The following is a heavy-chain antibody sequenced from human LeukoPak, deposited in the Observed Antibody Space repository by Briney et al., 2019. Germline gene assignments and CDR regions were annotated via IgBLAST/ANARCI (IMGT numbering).Heavy chain of an antibody. CDR3: AREDCTNGVCYSDY. Sequence: SETLSLTCAVYGGSFSGYYWSWIRQPPGKGLEWIGEINHSGSTNYNPSLKSRVTISVDTSKNQFSLKLSSVTAADTAVYYCAREDCTNGVCYSDYWGQGTLVTVSS. D-gene: IGHD2-8*01. CDR1: GGSFSGYY. J-gene: IGHJ4*02. CDR2: INHSGST. V-gene: IGHV4-34*01.